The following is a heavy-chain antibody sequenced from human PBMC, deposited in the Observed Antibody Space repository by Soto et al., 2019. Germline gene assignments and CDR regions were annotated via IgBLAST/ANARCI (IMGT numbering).Heavy chain of an antibody. CDR1: GFTFSDYH. Sequence: PGGSLRLSCAASGFTFSDYHMSWIRQAPGKGLEWVSYISSSSSYTNYADSVKGRFTISRDNAKNSLYLQMNSLRAEDTAVYYCARDFEQYQLLQYNWFDPWGQGTLVTVSS. CDR2: ISSSSSYT. J-gene: IGHJ5*02. D-gene: IGHD2-2*01. V-gene: IGHV3-11*06. CDR3: ARDFEQYQLLQYNWFDP.